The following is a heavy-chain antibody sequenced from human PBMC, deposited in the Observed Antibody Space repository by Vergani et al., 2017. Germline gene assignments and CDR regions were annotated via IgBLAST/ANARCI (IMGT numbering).Heavy chain of an antibody. D-gene: IGHD4-17*01. CDR3: ARGRPYGGWFDP. Sequence: QVQLVHSGAEVKKPGASVKVSCKTSGYTITDYYIHWVRHAPGQRLEWMGWINPNSGGTQYAQKFQSRVTMTWDTSTTTAYVDLSSLRSDDTAGYDCARGRPYGGWFDPWGQGTLVTVSS. CDR1: GYTITDYY. J-gene: IGHJ5*02. CDR2: INPNSGGT. V-gene: IGHV1-2*02.